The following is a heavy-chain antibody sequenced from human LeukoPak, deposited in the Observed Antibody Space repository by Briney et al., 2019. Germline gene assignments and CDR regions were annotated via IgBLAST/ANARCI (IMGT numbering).Heavy chain of an antibody. CDR3: AREDYYDSSAYPSRGFDY. D-gene: IGHD3-22*01. CDR1: GFTFSSYS. Sequence: GGSLRLSCAPSGFTFSSYSMNWVRQAPGKGLEWVSYISRDSSTIYEADSVKGRFTISRDNARNSLFLQMNSLRAEDTAIYYCAREDYYDSSAYPSRGFDYWGQGTLVTVSS. J-gene: IGHJ4*02. CDR2: ISRDSSTI. V-gene: IGHV3-48*01.